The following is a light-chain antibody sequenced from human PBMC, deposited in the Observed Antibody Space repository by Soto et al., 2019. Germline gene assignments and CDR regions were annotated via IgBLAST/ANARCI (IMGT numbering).Light chain of an antibody. Sequence: QAVLTQPPSVSAAPGQVVTISCSGSSSNVGHNSVSWYQQLPRTAPKLLIYDNNKRPSGIPARFSGSQSGTSATLGITGLQTGDEADYYCGAWDDRLTVYVFGSGTKLTVL. CDR1: SSNVGHNS. CDR2: DNN. V-gene: IGLV1-51*01. J-gene: IGLJ1*01. CDR3: GAWDDRLTVYV.